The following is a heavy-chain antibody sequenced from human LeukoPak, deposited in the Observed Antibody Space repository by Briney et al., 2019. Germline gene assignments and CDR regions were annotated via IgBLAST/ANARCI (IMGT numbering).Heavy chain of an antibody. CDR1: GFTFSVYE. CDR2: ISRGGEIT. D-gene: IGHD2-2*01. V-gene: IGHV3-48*03. CDR3: ARLYCSSDSCYHFDY. J-gene: IGHJ4*02. Sequence: VGSLRLSCEVSGFTFSVYEMIWVRQAPGKGLEWLAYISRGGEITSYADSVKGRFTNSRDNAKTSLYLQLSSLRVEDTALYYCARLYCSSDSCYHFDYWGQGTQVTVSS.